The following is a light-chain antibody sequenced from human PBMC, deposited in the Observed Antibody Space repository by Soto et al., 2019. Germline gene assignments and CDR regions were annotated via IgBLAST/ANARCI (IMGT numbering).Light chain of an antibody. V-gene: IGKV3-20*01. CDR3: QQRET. J-gene: IGKJ1*01. CDR1: QSVSNTY. Sequence: EIVLTQSPGTLSLSPGERATLSCKASQSVSNTYLAWYQHKPGQAPRLLIYGASSRATGIPDRFSGSGSGTDFTLTISRLEPEDFAVYYCQQRETFGQGTKVDSK. CDR2: GAS.